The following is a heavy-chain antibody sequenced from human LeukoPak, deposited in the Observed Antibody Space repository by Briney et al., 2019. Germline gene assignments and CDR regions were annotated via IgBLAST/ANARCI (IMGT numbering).Heavy chain of an antibody. CDR2: ISYSGTT. D-gene: IGHD2-2*01. CDR1: GGSISSYY. V-gene: IGHV4-59*01. Sequence: ETLSLTCTVSGGSISSYYWSWIRQPPGKGLEWIGYISYSGTTNYNPSLKSRVTISLDTSKNQFSLKLSSVTAADTAVYYCARDNIDSSTISYYFGYWGQGTLVTSPQ. CDR3: ARDNIDSSTISYYFGY. J-gene: IGHJ4*02.